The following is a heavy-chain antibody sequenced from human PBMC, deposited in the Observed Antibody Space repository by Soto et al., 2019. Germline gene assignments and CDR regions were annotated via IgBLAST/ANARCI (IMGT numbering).Heavy chain of an antibody. CDR1: GFSLSALW. Sequence: EVQLVHSGGGLVQPGGSLRLSCEASGFSLSALWMNWVRQSPRKGVEWVSNINPEGSEKVYVDSVKVRFTVSKNNTQKSVYLHMDSLRGSDMAVPDGAVSGYNVGSWGKGSMVTVAS. D-gene: IGHD2-21*01. J-gene: IGHJ6*04. CDR3: AVSGYNVGS. V-gene: IGHV3-7*02. CDR2: INPEGSEK.